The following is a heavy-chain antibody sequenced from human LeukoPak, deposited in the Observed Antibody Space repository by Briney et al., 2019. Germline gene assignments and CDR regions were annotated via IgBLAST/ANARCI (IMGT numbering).Heavy chain of an antibody. V-gene: IGHV3-48*03. J-gene: IGHJ4*02. CDR2: ISSSGNTI. CDR3: ARGYTYVFD. Sequence: GGSLRPSCAASGFTFSSYEMNWVRQAPGKGLEWVSYISSSGNTIYYADSVKGRFTISRDNAKNSLYLQMNSLRAEDTAVYYCARGYTYVFDWGQGTLVTVSS. CDR1: GFTFSSYE. D-gene: IGHD5-18*01.